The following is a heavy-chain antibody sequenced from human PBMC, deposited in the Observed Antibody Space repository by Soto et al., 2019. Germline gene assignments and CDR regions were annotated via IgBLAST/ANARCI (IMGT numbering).Heavy chain of an antibody. CDR3: AHRGYGNYPRDNWFDP. D-gene: IGHD4-17*01. Sequence: QITLKESGPTLVKPTQTLTLTSTFSGFSLTTAGAGVGWIRQPPGKALEWLALTYWNDDTRYNPSLKSRLTITKDTSKNQVVLTMTNMDPVDTATFYCAHRGYGNYPRDNWFDPWGQGILVIVSS. CDR2: TYWNDDT. V-gene: IGHV2-5*01. CDR1: GFSLTTAGAG. J-gene: IGHJ5*02.